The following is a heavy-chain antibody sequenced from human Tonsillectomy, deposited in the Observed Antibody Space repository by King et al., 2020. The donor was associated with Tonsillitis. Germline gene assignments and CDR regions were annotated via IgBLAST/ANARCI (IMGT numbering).Heavy chain of an antibody. CDR3: ARGGPYGYTYAGVPFPFDY. CDR1: GFTFSDYW. CDR2: IDSPGSST. J-gene: IGHJ4*02. V-gene: IGHV3-74*01. Sequence: VQLVESGGGLVQPGGSLRLSCAASGFTFSDYWVHWVRHAPGKGLAWVSYIDSPGSSTNYADSVRGRFTISRDNAKNTLYLQMNSLRAEDTAVYYCARGGPYGYTYAGVPFPFDYWGQGTLVTVSS. D-gene: IGHD5-18*01.